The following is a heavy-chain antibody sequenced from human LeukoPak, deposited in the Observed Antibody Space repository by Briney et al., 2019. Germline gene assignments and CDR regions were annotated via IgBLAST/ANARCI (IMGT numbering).Heavy chain of an antibody. Sequence: PGGSLRLSCAASGFTFSSYAMSWVRQAPGKGLEWVSAISGSGGSTYYADSVKGRFTISRDNSKNTLYLQMNSLRAEDTAVYYCAEDRDYCSSTSCYLGPFDYWGQGTLVTVSS. CDR2: ISGSGGST. CDR3: AEDRDYCSSTSCYLGPFDY. D-gene: IGHD2-2*01. CDR1: GFTFSSYA. J-gene: IGHJ4*02. V-gene: IGHV3-23*01.